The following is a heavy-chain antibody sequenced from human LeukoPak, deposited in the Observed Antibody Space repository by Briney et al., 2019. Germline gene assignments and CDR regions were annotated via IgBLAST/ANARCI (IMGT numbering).Heavy chain of an antibody. CDR2: INANSGTT. J-gene: IGHJ5*01. CDR3: AKPISGGLAVTADWFHP. CDR1: GFAFSVYA. Sequence: GGSLRLSCAASGFAFSVYAMSWLRQPPGKGLEWVCTINANSGTTSYAPSVRGRFTISRDNSKNALYLQLNTLRADDTATYYCAKPISGGLAVTADWFHPWGQGTLVVVSS. V-gene: IGHV3-23*01. D-gene: IGHD2-21*02.